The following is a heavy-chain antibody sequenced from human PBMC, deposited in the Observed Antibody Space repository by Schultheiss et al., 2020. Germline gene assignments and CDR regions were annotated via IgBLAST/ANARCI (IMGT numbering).Heavy chain of an antibody. CDR2: IYSGGST. Sequence: GQSLRLSCAASGFTFSNAWMSWVRQAPGKGLEWVSAIYSGGSTYYADSVKGRFTISRDNSKNTLYLQMNSLRAEDTAVYYCARSGWFGKRDYGMDVWGQGTTVTDSS. D-gene: IGHD3-10*01. J-gene: IGHJ6*02. CDR3: ARSGWFGKRDYGMDV. CDR1: GFTFSNAW. V-gene: IGHV3-53*01.